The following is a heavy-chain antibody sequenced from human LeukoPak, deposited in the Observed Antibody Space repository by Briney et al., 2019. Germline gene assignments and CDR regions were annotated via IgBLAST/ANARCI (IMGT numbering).Heavy chain of an antibody. CDR2: INGYNGNT. V-gene: IGHV1-18*01. CDR3: ARGYCSSTSCYKDRYYFDY. CDR1: GYTFTSYG. D-gene: IGHD2-2*02. Sequence: ASVKVSCKSSGYTFTSYGITWVRQAPGQGLEWMGWINGYNGNTNYAQKLQGRVTMTTDTSTSTAYMELRSLKSDDTAVYYCARGYCSSTSCYKDRYYFDYWGQGTLVTVSS. J-gene: IGHJ4*02.